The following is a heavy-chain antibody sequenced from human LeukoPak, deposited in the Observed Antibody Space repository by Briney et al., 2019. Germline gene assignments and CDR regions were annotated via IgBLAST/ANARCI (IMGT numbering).Heavy chain of an antibody. CDR1: GGSISSGDYY. CDR2: IYYSGST. D-gene: IGHD2-2*01. Sequence: SXXLSLTCTVSGGSISSGDYYWGWIRQPPGKGLEWIGNIYYSGSTYDNRSLKRRVTMSVERSKNRFSLKLSSVPPADTAVYYCARDYIVVVPAALRRYYYYYMDVWGKGTTVTVSS. V-gene: IGHV4-30-4*08. CDR3: ARDYIVVVPAALRRYYYYYMDV. J-gene: IGHJ6*03.